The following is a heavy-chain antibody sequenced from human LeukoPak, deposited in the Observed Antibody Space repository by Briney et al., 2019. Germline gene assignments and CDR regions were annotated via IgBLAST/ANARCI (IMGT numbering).Heavy chain of an antibody. J-gene: IGHJ3*02. D-gene: IGHD1-1*01. CDR2: IRSKANSYAT. CDR3: TRSWTTDAFDI. Sequence: GGSLKLSCAASGFTFSGSAMHWVRQASGKGLEWVGRIRSKANSYATAYAASVKGRFTISRDDSKNTAYLQMSSLKTEDTAVYYCTRSWTTDAFDIWGQGTMVTVSS. CDR1: GFTFSGSA. V-gene: IGHV3-73*01.